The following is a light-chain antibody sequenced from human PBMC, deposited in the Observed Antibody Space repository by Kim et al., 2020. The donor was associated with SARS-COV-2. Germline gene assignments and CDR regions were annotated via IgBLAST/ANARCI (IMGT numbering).Light chain of an antibody. V-gene: IGKV1-9*01. CDR3: QHFQSYPLT. CDR1: QGINSH. J-gene: IGKJ4*01. Sequence: DIQLTQSPSFLSASVGDRVTITCRASQGINSHLARYQQKPGKAPKLLIYEASTLQSGVPSRFSGSGSGTEFTLTISRPQPEDFAPYYCQHFQSYPLTFGGGTKVDIK. CDR2: EAS.